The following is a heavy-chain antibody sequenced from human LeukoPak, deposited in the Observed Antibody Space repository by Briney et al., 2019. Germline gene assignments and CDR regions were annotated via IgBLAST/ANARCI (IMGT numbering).Heavy chain of an antibody. CDR2: IYHSGST. D-gene: IGHD3-3*01. CDR3: ARQQQYYDFWSGYYRFDP. J-gene: IGHJ5*02. CDR1: GYSISSGYY. Sequence: SETLSLTCAVSGYSISSGYYWGWIRQPPGKGLEWIGSIYHSGSTYYSPSLKSRVTISVDTSKNQFSLKLSSVTAADTAVYYCARQQQYYDFWSGYYRFDPWGQGTLVTVSS. V-gene: IGHV4-38-2*01.